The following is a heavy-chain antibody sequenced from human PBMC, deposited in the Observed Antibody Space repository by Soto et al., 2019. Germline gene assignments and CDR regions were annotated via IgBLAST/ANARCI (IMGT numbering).Heavy chain of an antibody. CDR3: AKQIRDGTSSPYYFDY. CDR2: ISSAGNT. CDR1: GFTFSNYA. V-gene: IGHV3-23*01. J-gene: IGHJ4*02. D-gene: IGHD6-6*01. Sequence: LRLSCAASGFTFSNYAMSWVRQAPWKGLEWVSGISSAGNTYYADSVKGRFTISRDNSKNTLSLQMSSLRVEDTAIYYCAKQIRDGTSSPYYFDYWGQGTRVTVSS.